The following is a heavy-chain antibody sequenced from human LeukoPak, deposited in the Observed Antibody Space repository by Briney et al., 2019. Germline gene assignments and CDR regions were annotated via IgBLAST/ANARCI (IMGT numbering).Heavy chain of an antibody. J-gene: IGHJ4*02. V-gene: IGHV3-21*01. CDR1: GFTFSRYR. CDR2: ISSSSSYR. D-gene: IGHD2-15*01. CDR3: RSDGGRSGDY. Sequence: SGGSLRLSCAASGFTFSRYRMNWVRQAPGKGLEWVSSISSSSSYRYYADSVKGRFTISRDNAKNSLHLQMNSLRAEDTAVFYWRSDGGRSGDYWGQGTLVTVSS.